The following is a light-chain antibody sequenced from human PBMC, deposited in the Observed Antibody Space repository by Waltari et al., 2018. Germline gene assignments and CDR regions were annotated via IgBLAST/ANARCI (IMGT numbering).Light chain of an antibody. V-gene: IGLV2-11*01. CDR3: CSYAGSYTFDVV. CDR1: SSDVGGYNY. J-gene: IGLJ2*01. CDR2: DVS. Sequence: QSALTQPRSVSGSPGQSVTISCPGTSSDVGGYNYVSWYQQPPGKAPKLMSYDVSKRPSGVPDRFSGSKSGNTASLTISGLQAEDEADYYCCSYAGSYTFDVVFGGGTKLTVL.